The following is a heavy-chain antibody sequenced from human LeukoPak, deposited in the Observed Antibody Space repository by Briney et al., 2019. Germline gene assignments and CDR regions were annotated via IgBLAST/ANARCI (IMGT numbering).Heavy chain of an antibody. CDR3: AKDLYCSSTSCPLDAFDI. CDR1: AFTFSSYA. CDR2: ISGSGGST. Sequence: GGSLRLSCAASAFTFSSYAMSWVRQAPGKGLEWVSAISGSGGSTYYADSVKGRFTISRDNSKNTLYLQMNSLRAEDTAVYYCAKDLYCSSTSCPLDAFDIWGQGTMVTVSS. V-gene: IGHV3-23*01. D-gene: IGHD2-2*01. J-gene: IGHJ3*02.